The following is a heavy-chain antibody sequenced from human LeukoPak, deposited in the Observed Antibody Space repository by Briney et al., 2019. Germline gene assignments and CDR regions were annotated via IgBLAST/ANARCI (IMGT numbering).Heavy chain of an antibody. CDR1: GYTFTGYY. D-gene: IGHD3-22*01. CDR2: INPNSGGT. J-gene: IGHJ4*02. CDR3: ARDLYYYDSSGYLPFDY. Sequence: ASVKVSCKASGYTFTGYYMHWVRQAPGQGLEWMGWINPNSGGTNYAQKFQGRATMTRDTSISTAYMELSRLRSDDTAVYYCARDLYYYDSSGYLPFDYWGQGTLVTVSS. V-gene: IGHV1-2*02.